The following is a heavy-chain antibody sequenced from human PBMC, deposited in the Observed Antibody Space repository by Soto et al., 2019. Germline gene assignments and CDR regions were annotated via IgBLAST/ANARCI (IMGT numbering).Heavy chain of an antibody. D-gene: IGHD3-22*01. J-gene: IGHJ4*02. CDR1: GGSISSSSYF. V-gene: IGHV4-39*01. CDR3: ATTSSGYPY. CDR2: CHNSGVT. Sequence: PSETLSLTCTVSGGSISSSSYFWGWIRQSPVKGLEWIGSCHNSGVTYYNPSLKSRATVDMSKNQISLKLSSVTAADTALYYCATTSSGYPYWGRGTLVTVSS.